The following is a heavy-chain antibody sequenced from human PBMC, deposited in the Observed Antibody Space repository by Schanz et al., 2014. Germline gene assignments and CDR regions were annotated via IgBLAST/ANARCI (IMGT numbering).Heavy chain of an antibody. CDR3: TRDRGALVTHNDALDR. Sequence: QVQLVESGGGVVQPGRSLRLSCAASGFTFRGHAMHWVRQAPGKGLEKVAAISTDGTNTYYAASVRGRFTISRDNSKNTVYLQMDSLGSEDTAVYYCTRDRGALVTHNDALDRWGQGTMVSVSS. V-gene: IGHV3-30*04. J-gene: IGHJ3*01. D-gene: IGHD3-16*01. CDR1: GFTFRGHA. CDR2: ISTDGTNT.